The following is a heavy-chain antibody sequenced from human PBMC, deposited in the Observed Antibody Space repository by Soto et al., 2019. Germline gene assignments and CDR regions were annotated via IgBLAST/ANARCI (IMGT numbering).Heavy chain of an antibody. J-gene: IGHJ3*02. CDR3: ARDPFFGAFDI. V-gene: IGHV3-7*01. CDR2: INDDGREK. Sequence: EVQLVESGGGLVQPGTSLTLSCAASGFTFNKSWMTWVRQAPGKGLEWVASINDDGREKYYVDSMKGRVTISRDNTKNSLYLQMNTLGDEDTAVYYCARDPFFGAFDIWGQGTVVTVSS. CDR1: GFTFNKSW. D-gene: IGHD3-16*01.